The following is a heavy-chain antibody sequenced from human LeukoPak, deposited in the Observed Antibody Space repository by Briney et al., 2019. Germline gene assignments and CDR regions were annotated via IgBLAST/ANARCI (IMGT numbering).Heavy chain of an antibody. J-gene: IGHJ4*02. CDR1: GGTVSSNA. V-gene: IGHV1-69*05. CDR3: ARDQGSGFDY. D-gene: IGHD6-19*01. Sequence: ASVKVSFESSGGTVSSNAISWVRQAPAQGLEWMGGIIPIFGTANYAQKFQGRVTITTDESTSTAYMELSSLRSEDTAVYYCARDQGSGFDYWGQGTLVTVSS. CDR2: IIPIFGTA.